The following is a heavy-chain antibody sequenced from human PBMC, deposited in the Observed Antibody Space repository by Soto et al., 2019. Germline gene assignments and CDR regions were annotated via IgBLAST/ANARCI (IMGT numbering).Heavy chain of an antibody. CDR1: GDSFSNYY. CDR3: ATGRSEVVPGAMDT. D-gene: IGHD2-2*01. CDR2: IYPTGST. Sequence: QVQLQESGPGLVKPSETLSLSCTVSGDSFSNYYCNWVRKSAGKGLEWIGRIYPTGSTTYNPSLKSRLTMSVDTSKNQFSLRPTSMTAADTAVYYCATGRSEVVPGAMDTWGQGTLVTVSS. V-gene: IGHV4-4*07. J-gene: IGHJ5*02.